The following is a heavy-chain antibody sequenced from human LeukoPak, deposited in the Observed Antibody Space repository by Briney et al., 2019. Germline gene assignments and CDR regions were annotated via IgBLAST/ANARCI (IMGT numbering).Heavy chain of an antibody. CDR1: GGAFTVYY. J-gene: IGHJ5*02. CDR3: ARGVVAARIGLGWFDP. CDR2: INHSGST. V-gene: IGHV4-34*01. D-gene: IGHD6-6*01. Sequence: LAALSLTFACSGGAFTVYYWGWIRQPPGKGLGLVGEINHSGSTNYNPSLKSRVTISVDTSKNQFSLKLSSVTAADTAVYYCARGVVAARIGLGWFDPWGQGTLVTVSS.